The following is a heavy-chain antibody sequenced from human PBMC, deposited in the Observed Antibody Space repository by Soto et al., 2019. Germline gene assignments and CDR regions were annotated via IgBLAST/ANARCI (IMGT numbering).Heavy chain of an antibody. D-gene: IGHD5-18*01. CDR2: INAGNGNT. V-gene: IGHV1-3*01. Sequence: GASVKVSCKASGYTFTSYDINWVRQATGQGFEYLGWINAGNGNTKYSQKFQGRVTITRDTSASTAYMELNSLTVEDTAIYYCASLDTARIQIAGYWGQGIQVTVSS. CDR1: GYTFTSYD. CDR3: ASLDTARIQIAGY. J-gene: IGHJ4*02.